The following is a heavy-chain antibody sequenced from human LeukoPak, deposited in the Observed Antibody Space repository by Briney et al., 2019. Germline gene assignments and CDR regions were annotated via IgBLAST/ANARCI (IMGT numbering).Heavy chain of an antibody. CDR3: ARDGGYCSSTNCYLGV. V-gene: IGHV3-21*01. CDR2: ISSTTTYI. J-gene: IGHJ3*01. D-gene: IGHD2-2*01. CDR1: GFTFSNFA. Sequence: GGSLRLSCRASGFTFSNFAMNWVRQAPGKGLEWVSSISSTTTYIYYADSVKGRFTISRDNAKNSLYLQMNSLRAEDTAVYYCARDGGYCSSTNCYLGVWGQGTMVTVSS.